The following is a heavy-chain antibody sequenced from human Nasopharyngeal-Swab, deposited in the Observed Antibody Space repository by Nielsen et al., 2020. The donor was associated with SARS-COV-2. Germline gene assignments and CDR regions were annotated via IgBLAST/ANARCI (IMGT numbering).Heavy chain of an antibody. CDR3: ARDEQLAYGMDV. Sequence: LSLTCAASGFTFSSYSMNWVRQAPGKGLEWVSSISSSSYIYYADSVKGRFTISRDNAKNSLYLQMNSLRAEDTAVYYCARDEQLAYGMDVWGQGTTVTVSS. D-gene: IGHD6-6*01. CDR2: ISSSSYI. J-gene: IGHJ6*02. CDR1: GFTFSSYS. V-gene: IGHV3-21*01.